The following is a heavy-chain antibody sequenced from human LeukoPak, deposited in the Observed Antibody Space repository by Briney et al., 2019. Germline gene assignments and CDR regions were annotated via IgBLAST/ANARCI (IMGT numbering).Heavy chain of an antibody. CDR2: VSYDGNNK. D-gene: IGHD4-17*01. Sequence: TGGSLRLSCAASGFTFSSYAMHWVRQAPGKGLEWVAVVSYDGNNKYYADSVKGRFTISRDNSKDTLYLQMNSLRAEDTALYYCATLPTWGQGTLVTVSS. J-gene: IGHJ4*02. CDR3: ATLPT. V-gene: IGHV3-30-3*01. CDR1: GFTFSSYA.